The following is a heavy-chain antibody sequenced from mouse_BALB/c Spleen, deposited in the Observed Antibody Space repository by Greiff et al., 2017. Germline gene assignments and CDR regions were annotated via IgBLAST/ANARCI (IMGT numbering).Heavy chain of an antibody. D-gene: IGHD2-3*01. CDR3: TRHDGYYEGDY. CDR2: IYPSDSYT. J-gene: IGHJ2*01. CDR1: GYTFTSYW. V-gene: IGHV1-69*02. Sequence: QVQLQQPGAELVRPGASVKLSCKASGYTFTSYWINWVKQRPGQGLEWIGNIYPSDSYTNYNQKFKDKATLTVDKSSSTAYMQLSSPTSEDSAVYYCTRHDGYYEGDYWGQGTTLTVSS.